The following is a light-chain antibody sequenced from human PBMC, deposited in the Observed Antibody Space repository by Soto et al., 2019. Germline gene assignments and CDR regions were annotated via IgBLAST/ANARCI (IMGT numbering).Light chain of an antibody. V-gene: IGKV2-30*01. CDR2: KVS. Sequence: DVVMTQSPLSLPVTLGQPASISCRSSQSLLSSDGNTYLNWFQQRPGQSPRRLISKVSNRDSGVPDRFSGSGSGTDFTLKISRVEAEDVGIYYCVQGTQWPYTFGQGTKLEIK. J-gene: IGKJ2*01. CDR3: VQGTQWPYT. CDR1: QSLLSSDGNTY.